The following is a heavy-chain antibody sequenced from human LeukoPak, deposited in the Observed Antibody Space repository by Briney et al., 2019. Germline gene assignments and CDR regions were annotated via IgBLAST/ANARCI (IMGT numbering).Heavy chain of an antibody. D-gene: IGHD6-19*01. V-gene: IGHV4-34*01. J-gene: IGHJ4*02. CDR3: ARISGGWSY. Sequence: SETLSLTCAAYGGSFSAYYWSWIRQPPGKGLEWIGEINHSGSTNYNPPLKSRVTISVDTSKNQFSLKLNSVTAADTAVYYCARISGGWSYWGQGTLVTVSS. CDR2: INHSGST. CDR1: GGSFSAYY.